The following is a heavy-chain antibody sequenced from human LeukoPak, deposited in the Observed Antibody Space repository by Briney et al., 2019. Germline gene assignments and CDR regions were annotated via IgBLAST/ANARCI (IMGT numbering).Heavy chain of an antibody. CDR3: AREGCSSTSCYLGAFDI. CDR2: INHSGST. Sequence: SETLSLTCAVYGGSFSGYYRSWIRQPPGKGLEWIGEINHSGSTNYNPSLKSRVTISVDTSKNQFSLKLSSVTAADTAVYYCAREGCSSTSCYLGAFDIWGQGTMVTVSS. D-gene: IGHD2-2*01. CDR1: GGSFSGYY. V-gene: IGHV4-34*01. J-gene: IGHJ3*02.